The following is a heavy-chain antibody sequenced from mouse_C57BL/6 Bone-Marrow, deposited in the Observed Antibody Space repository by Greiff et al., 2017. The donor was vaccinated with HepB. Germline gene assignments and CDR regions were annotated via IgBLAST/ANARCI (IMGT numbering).Heavy chain of an antibody. Sequence: QVQLQQSGPELVKPGASVKISCKASGYAFSSSWMNWVKQRPGKGLEWIGRIYPGDGDTNYNGKFKGKATLTADKSSSTAYMQLSSLTSEDSAVYFCAREGINWDVRRYFDYWGQGTTLTVSS. D-gene: IGHD4-1*01. V-gene: IGHV1-82*01. CDR2: IYPGDGDT. J-gene: IGHJ2*01. CDR3: AREGINWDVRRYFDY. CDR1: GYAFSSSW.